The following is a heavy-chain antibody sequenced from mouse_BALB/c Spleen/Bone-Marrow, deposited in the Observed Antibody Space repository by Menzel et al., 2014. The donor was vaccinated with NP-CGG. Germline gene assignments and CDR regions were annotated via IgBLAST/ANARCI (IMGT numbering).Heavy chain of an antibody. CDR1: GFNIKDTY. D-gene: IGHD2-14*01. CDR2: IDPANGNT. J-gene: IGHJ1*01. V-gene: IGHV14-3*02. Sequence: VQLQQSGAELVKPGASVKLSCTASGFNIKDTYMHWVKQSPEQGLEWIGRIDPANGNTKYNPKSQGKAAITADTSSNTAFLQLSSVTSEDTAVYYCASYRYVWYFDVWGAGTTVTVSS. CDR3: ASYRYVWYFDV.